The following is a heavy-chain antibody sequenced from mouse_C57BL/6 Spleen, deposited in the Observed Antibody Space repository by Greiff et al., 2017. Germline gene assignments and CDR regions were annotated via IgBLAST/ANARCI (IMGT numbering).Heavy chain of an antibody. CDR2: INYDGSST. J-gene: IGHJ2*01. CDR1: GFTFTDYY. V-gene: IGHV5-16*01. D-gene: IGHD1-1*01. CDR3: ATITTDYFDY. Sequence: EVKLMESEGGLVQPGSSMKLSCTASGFTFTDYYMAWVRQVPEKGLEWVANINYDGSSTYYLDSLKSRFIISRDNAKNILYLQMSSLKSEDTATYYCATITTDYFDYWGQGTTLTVSS.